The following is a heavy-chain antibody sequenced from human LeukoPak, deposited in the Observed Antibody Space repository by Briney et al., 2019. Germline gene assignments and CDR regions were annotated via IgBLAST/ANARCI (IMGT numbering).Heavy chain of an antibody. V-gene: IGHV4-38-2*01. Sequence: SETLSLTCAVYGGSFSGYYWGWIRQPPGKGLEWIGSIYHSGSTYYNPSLKSRVTISVDTSKNQFSLKLSSVTAADTAVYYCARGSAPFPYFDYWGQGTLVTVSS. D-gene: IGHD2/OR15-2a*01. CDR3: ARGSAPFPYFDY. CDR2: IYHSGST. J-gene: IGHJ4*02. CDR1: GGSFSGYY.